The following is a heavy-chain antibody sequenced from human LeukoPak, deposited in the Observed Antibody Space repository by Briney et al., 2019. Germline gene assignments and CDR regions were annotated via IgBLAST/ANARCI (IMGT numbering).Heavy chain of an antibody. CDR3: ARSTYSSPRGGFDP. CDR2: ISPSGGST. J-gene: IGHJ5*02. D-gene: IGHD6-13*01. V-gene: IGHV1-46*01. Sequence: ASVKVSCKAFGYTFTSNYMHWVRQAPGQGPEWMGVISPSGGSTTYAQKFQGRVTLTRDMSTSTDYLELSSLRSEDTAVYYCARSTYSSPRGGFDPWGQGTLVTVSS. CDR1: GYTFTSNY.